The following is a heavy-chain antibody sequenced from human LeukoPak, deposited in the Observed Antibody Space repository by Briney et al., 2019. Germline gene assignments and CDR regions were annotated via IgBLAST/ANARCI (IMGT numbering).Heavy chain of an antibody. D-gene: IGHD6-19*01. Sequence: GGSLRLSCAASGFTFSSYAMSWVRQAPGKGLEWVSVISGSGGSTYYADSVKGRFTISRDNSKNTLYLQMNSLRAEDTAAYYCAKVYSSGWSTDAFDIWGQGTMVTVSS. CDR3: AKVYSSGWSTDAFDI. J-gene: IGHJ3*02. CDR1: GFTFSSYA. V-gene: IGHV3-23*01. CDR2: ISGSGGST.